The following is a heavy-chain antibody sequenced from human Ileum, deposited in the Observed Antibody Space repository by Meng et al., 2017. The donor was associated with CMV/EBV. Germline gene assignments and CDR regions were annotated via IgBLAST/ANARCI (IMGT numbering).Heavy chain of an antibody. CDR3: AKGGSGSYPTYGMDV. D-gene: IGHD1-26*01. J-gene: IGHJ6*02. CDR2: INSDKNST. V-gene: IGHV3-74*01. Sequence: GESLKISCAASGFTLSSYWMHWVRQSPGKGLVWVSRINSDKNSTSYADSVKGRFTISRDNSKNTLYLQMNSLRAEDTAVYYCAKGGSGSYPTYGMDVWGQGTTVTVSS. CDR1: GFTLSSYW.